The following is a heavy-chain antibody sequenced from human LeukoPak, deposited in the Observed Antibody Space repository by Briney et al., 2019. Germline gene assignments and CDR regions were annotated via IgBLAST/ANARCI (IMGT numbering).Heavy chain of an antibody. CDR1: GGSFSGYY. CDR3: ASRGHYDSSGYYSGGWFDP. Sequence: PSETLSLTCAVYGGSFSGYYWSWIRQPPGKGLEWIGEINHSGSTNYNPSLKSRVTISVDTSKNQFSLKLSSVTAADTAVYYCASRGHYDSSGYYSGGWFDPWGQGTLVTVSS. CDR2: INHSGST. D-gene: IGHD3-22*01. V-gene: IGHV4-34*01. J-gene: IGHJ5*02.